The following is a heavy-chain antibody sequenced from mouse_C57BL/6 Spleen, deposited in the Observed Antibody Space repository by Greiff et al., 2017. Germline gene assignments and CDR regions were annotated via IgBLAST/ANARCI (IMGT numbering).Heavy chain of an antibody. J-gene: IGHJ1*03. CDR3: ARSLSYYGSSYWYFDV. V-gene: IGHV1-69*01. Sequence: QVQLQQPGAELVMPGASVKLSCKASGYTFTSYWMHWVKQRPGQGLEWIGEIDPSDSYTNYNQKFKGKSTLTVDKSSSTAYMQLSSPTSEDSAVYYCARSLSYYGSSYWYFDVWGTGTTVTVSS. D-gene: IGHD1-1*01. CDR2: IDPSDSYT. CDR1: GYTFTSYW.